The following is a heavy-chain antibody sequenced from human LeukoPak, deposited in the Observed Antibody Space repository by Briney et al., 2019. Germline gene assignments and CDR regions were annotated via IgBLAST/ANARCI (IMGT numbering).Heavy chain of an antibody. CDR3: ARSRPSPVLRYFDWLLEDYYYYMDV. D-gene: IGHD3-9*01. V-gene: IGHV4-34*01. J-gene: IGHJ6*03. CDR1: GGSFSGYY. Sequence: SETLSLTCAVYGGSFSGYYWSWIRQPPGKGLEWIGEINHSGSTNYNPSLKSRVTISVDTSKNQFSLKLSSVTAADTAVYYCARSRPSPVLRYFDWLLEDYYYYMDVWGKGTTVTISS. CDR2: INHSGST.